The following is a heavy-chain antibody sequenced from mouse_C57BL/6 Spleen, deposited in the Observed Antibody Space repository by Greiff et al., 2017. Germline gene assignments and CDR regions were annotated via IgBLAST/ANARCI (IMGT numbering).Heavy chain of an antibody. CDR1: GYTFTSSW. V-gene: IGHV1-52*01. CDR3: ARDGNYVFFDY. CDR2: IDPSDSET. D-gene: IGHD2-1*01. Sequence: VQLQQPGAELVRPGSSVKLSCKASGYTFTSSWMHWVKQRPIQGLEWIGNIDPSDSETHYNQKFKDKAPLTVDKSSSTAYMQLSSLTSEDSAVYYCARDGNYVFFDYWGQGTTLTVSS. J-gene: IGHJ2*01.